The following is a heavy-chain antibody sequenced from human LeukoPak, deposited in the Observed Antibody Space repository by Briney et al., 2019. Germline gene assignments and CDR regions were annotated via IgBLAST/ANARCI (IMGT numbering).Heavy chain of an antibody. D-gene: IGHD3/OR15-3a*01. CDR1: GYTFTSYD. CDR2: MNPNSGNT. Sequence: SVKVSCKASGYTFTSYDMNWVRQATGQGLEWLGWMNPNSGNTGYAQNFQGRVTMTMNTSITTAYMELSSLRSEDTAVYYCARALSWTTESYYYMDVWGKGTTVTVSS. J-gene: IGHJ6*03. V-gene: IGHV1-8*01. CDR3: ARALSWTTESYYYMDV.